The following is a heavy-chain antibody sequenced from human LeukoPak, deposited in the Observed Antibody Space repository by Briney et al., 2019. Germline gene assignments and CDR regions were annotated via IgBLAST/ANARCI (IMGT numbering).Heavy chain of an antibody. CDR2: INYHGSDK. J-gene: IGHJ4*02. CDR3: TRGDPDY. CDR1: GFTFSDYW. Sequence: GALRLSCAASGFTFSDYWMQWVRQAPGKGLEWVANINYHGSDKYLVDSVKGRFTISRDNAKNSLFLQMNSLRDEDTAVYYCTRGDPDYWGQGTLVTVS. V-gene: IGHV3-7*01. D-gene: IGHD2-21*02.